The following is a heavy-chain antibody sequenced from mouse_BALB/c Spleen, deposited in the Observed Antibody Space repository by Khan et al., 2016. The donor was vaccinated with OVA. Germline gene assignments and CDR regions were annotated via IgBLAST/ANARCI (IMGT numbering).Heavy chain of an antibody. D-gene: IGHD1-1*01. J-gene: IGHJ3*01. V-gene: IGHV5-6*01. CDR2: ISSGGSYT. Sequence: EVQGVESGGDLVKPGGSLKLSCAASGFTFSTYGMSWVRQTPDKRLEWVATISSGGSYTYYPDNVKGRFTISRDNANNTPYLPISSLQSADTAMYYCARLAYYYNSEGFAYWGQGTLVTVSA. CDR3: ARLAYYYNSEGFAY. CDR1: GFTFSTYG.